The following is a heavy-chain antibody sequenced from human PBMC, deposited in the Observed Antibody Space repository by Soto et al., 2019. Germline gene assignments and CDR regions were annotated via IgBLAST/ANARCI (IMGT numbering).Heavy chain of an antibody. CDR1: GGSFSGYY. D-gene: IGHD3-3*01. V-gene: IGHV4-34*01. J-gene: IGHJ4*02. CDR3: ARGRIPRGYYDFWSGYYTHYFDY. CDR2: INHSGST. Sequence: QVQLQQWGAGLLKPSETLSLTCAVYGGSFSGYYWSWIRQPPGKGLEWIGEINHSGSTNYNPSLKSRGTISVDTSKNQFSLKLSSVTAADTAVYYCARGRIPRGYYDFWSGYYTHYFDYWGQGTLVTVSS.